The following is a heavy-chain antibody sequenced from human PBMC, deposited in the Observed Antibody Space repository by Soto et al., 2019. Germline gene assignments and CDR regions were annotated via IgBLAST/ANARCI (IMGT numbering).Heavy chain of an antibody. CDR1: GFTFSSYA. J-gene: IGHJ5*02. CDR2: ISGRGGST. D-gene: IGHD2-2*01. Sequence: GGSLSLSCAASGFTFSSYAMSWVRQAPGKGLEWVSAISGRGGSTYYADSVKGRFTISRDNSKNTLYLQMNSLRAEDTAVYYCAKSGYCSSTSCYAGLRWFDPWGQGTLVTVSS. V-gene: IGHV3-23*01. CDR3: AKSGYCSSTSCYAGLRWFDP.